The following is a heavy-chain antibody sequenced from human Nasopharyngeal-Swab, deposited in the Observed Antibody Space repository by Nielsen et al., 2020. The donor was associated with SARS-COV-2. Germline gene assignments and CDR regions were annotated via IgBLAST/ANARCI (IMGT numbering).Heavy chain of an antibody. CDR2: ISSSSSYI. D-gene: IGHD3-3*01. CDR1: GFTFNNYN. CDR3: ARDGLDYDFWSAHFMDV. V-gene: IGHV3-21*01. J-gene: IGHJ6*02. Sequence: GGSLRLSCAASGFTFNNYNLNWVRQAPGKGLEWVSSISSSSSYIYYADSVKGQFTISRNNAKNSLYLQMNSLRAEDTAVYYCARDGLDYDFWSAHFMDVWGQGTTVTVSS.